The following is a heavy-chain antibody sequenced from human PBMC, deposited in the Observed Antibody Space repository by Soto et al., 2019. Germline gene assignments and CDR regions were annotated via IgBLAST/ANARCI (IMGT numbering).Heavy chain of an antibody. CDR1: GFTCENFG. CDR2: ISGSGFKK. J-gene: IGHJ5*02. Sequence: PGGSLRLSCAASGFTCENFGARWVRQAPGKGLEWISSISGSGFKKYYADSVKGRFTISRDNSKSTVYLELNNLSAEDTAVYHCAKNQGVELVPLATVDWFDPWGQGP. V-gene: IGHV3-23*01. D-gene: IGHD1-26*01. CDR3: AKNQGVELVPLATVDWFDP.